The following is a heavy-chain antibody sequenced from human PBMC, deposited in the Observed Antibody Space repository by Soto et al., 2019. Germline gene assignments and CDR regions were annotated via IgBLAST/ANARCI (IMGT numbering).Heavy chain of an antibody. D-gene: IGHD2-2*01. Sequence: QVQLVQSGAEVKKPGSSVKVSCKASGGTFSSYAISWVRQAPGQGLEWMGGIIPISGTANYAQKFQGRVTITADESTSTAYMELSSLRSEDTAVYYCARSQGSSTSLEIYYDYYYCMDVWGHGTTVTVSS. CDR1: GGTFSSYA. J-gene: IGHJ6*02. CDR2: IIPISGTA. V-gene: IGHV1-69*01. CDR3: ARSQGSSTSLEIYYDYYYCMDV.